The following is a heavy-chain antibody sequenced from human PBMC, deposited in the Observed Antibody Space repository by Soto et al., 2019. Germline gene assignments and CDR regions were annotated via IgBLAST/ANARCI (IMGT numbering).Heavy chain of an antibody. CDR1: GFTFTSSA. J-gene: IGHJ6*03. V-gene: IGHV1-58*02. CDR2: IVVGSGNT. D-gene: IGHD4-17*01. CDR3: AADTAGGDYPPFYYYYYMDV. Sequence: QMQLVQSGPEVKKPGTSVKVSCKASGFTFTSSAMQWVRQARGQRLEWIGWIVVGSGNTNYAQKFQERVTITRDMSTSTAYMELSSLRSEDTAVYYCAADTAGGDYPPFYYYYYMDVWGKGTTVTVSS.